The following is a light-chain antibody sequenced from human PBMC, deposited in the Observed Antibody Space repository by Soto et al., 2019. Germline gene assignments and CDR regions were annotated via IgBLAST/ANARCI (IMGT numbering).Light chain of an antibody. Sequence: QSVLTQPPSASGSPGQSVTISCTGTSSDVGGYDSVSWYQQHPGKAPKLMIYEVIKRPSGVPDRFSGSKSGNTASLTVSGLQAEDEADYYCSSYAGSSNLVFGGGTKLTVL. CDR3: SSYAGSSNLV. CDR2: EVI. J-gene: IGLJ2*01. V-gene: IGLV2-8*01. CDR1: SSDVGGYDS.